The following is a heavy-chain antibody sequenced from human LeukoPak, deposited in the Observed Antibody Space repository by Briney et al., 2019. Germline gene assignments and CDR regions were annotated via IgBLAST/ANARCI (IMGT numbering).Heavy chain of an antibody. J-gene: IGHJ4*02. V-gene: IGHV1-46*01. CDR3: ARDLVAVAGTNY. CDR1: GYTFTGYY. CDR2: INPSGGST. D-gene: IGHD6-19*01. Sequence: ASVKVSCKASGYTFTGYYMHWVRQAPGQGLEWMGIINPSGGSTSYAQKFQGRVTITRDTSTSTVYMELSSLRSEDTAVYYCARDLVAVAGTNYWGQGTLVTVSS.